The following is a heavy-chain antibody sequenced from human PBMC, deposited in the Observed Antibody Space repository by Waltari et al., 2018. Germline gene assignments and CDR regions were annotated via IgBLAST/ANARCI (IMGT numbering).Heavy chain of an antibody. Sequence: EVQLLESGGGLVQPGGSLSLSCEASGFTFSSYDMSWVRKAPGKGLEWVSVIYSGGSTYYADSVKGRFTISRDNSKNTLYLQMNRLRAEDTAVYYCAKGETVAAAGPLDYWGQGTLVTVSS. V-gene: IGHV3-23*03. D-gene: IGHD6-13*01. CDR3: AKGETVAAAGPLDY. CDR2: IYSGGST. CDR1: GFTFSSYD. J-gene: IGHJ4*02.